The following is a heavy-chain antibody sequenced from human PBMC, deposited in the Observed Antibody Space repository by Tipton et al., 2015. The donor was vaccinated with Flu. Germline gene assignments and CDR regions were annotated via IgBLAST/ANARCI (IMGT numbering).Heavy chain of an antibody. D-gene: IGHD4-11*01. CDR1: GFTFDDYA. V-gene: IGHV3-9*01. CDR3: AKPSTTVTNPFFVY. CDR2: IGWNSDDL. Sequence: SLRLSCAASGFTFDDYAMHWVRQGPGKGLEWVSRIGWNSDDLGYADSVKGRFTISRDNAKNSLYLQMNNLRPEDTALYYCAKPSTTVTNPFFVYWGHGTLVTVSS. J-gene: IGHJ4*01.